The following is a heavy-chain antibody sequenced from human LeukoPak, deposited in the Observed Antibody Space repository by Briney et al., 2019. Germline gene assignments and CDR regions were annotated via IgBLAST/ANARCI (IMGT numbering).Heavy chain of an antibody. V-gene: IGHV3-30*18. CDR2: ISSSDGNSK. CDR1: GFTFTCCG. J-gene: IGHJ4*02. CDR3: AKWSGNRPLYYFDY. Sequence: GGSLRLSCATSGFTFTCCGMHWVRQASGKGLEWVAAISSSDGNSKYYADSVKGRFTISRDNSKNTVYLQMNSLRADDTAVYYCAKWSGNRPLYYFDYWGQGTLVTVSS. D-gene: IGHD3-3*01.